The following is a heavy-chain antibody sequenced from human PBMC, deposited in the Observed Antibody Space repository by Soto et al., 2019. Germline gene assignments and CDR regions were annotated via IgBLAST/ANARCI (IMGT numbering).Heavy chain of an antibody. V-gene: IGHV1-2*04. J-gene: IGHJ4*02. Sequence: ASLKVSCKPSGYTFTTYYIHWVRQAPGQGLEWMGWINPNSGGTKYAQNFQGWVTLTRDTSISTAYMELSRLKPDDTAVYYCARYGRFSYGYDYWGQGTLVTVSS. D-gene: IGHD5-18*01. CDR2: INPNSGGT. CDR3: ARYGRFSYGYDY. CDR1: GYTFTTYY.